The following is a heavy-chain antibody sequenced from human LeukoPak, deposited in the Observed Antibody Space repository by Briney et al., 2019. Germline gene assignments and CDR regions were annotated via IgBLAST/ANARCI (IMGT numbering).Heavy chain of an antibody. Sequence: GGSLRLSCAASGFTFSSYGMHWVRQAPGKGLEWVAVISYDGSNKYYADSVKGRFTISRDNSKNTLYLQMNSLRAEDTAVYYCAKLRGCSSTSCLVDYWGQGTLVTVSS. D-gene: IGHD2-2*01. J-gene: IGHJ4*02. CDR1: GFTFSSYG. V-gene: IGHV3-30*18. CDR3: AKLRGCSSTSCLVDY. CDR2: ISYDGSNK.